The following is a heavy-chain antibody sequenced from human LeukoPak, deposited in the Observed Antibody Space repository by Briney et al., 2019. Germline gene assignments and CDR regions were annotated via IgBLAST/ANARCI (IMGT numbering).Heavy chain of an antibody. Sequence: ASVKVSCKASGYTFTDYVMHWVRQAPGQRPEWMGWISPANGNTKFSQKFQGRVTLTRDTSARTAYMELTSLRSEDTAVYYCARLPPGSLGYWGQGTLVTVSS. CDR1: GYTFTDYV. CDR2: ISPANGNT. V-gene: IGHV1-3*01. D-gene: IGHD3-10*01. CDR3: ARLPPGSLGY. J-gene: IGHJ4*02.